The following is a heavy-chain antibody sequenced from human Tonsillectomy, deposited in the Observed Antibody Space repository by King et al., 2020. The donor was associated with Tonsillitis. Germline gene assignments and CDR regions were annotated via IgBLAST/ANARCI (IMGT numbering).Heavy chain of an antibody. CDR3: TRRTQDDSGGYYYY. J-gene: IGHJ4*02. CDR1: GFTFSGSA. D-gene: IGHD3-22*01. Sequence: VQLVESGGGLVHPGGSLKLSFAASGFTFSGSAMHWVRQASGKGLEWVGRIRSKANSYATAYAASVKGRVTISRDDSKNTAYLQMNSLKTEDTAVYYCTRRTQDDSGGYYYYWGQGTLVTVSS. CDR2: IRSKANSYAT. V-gene: IGHV3-73*02.